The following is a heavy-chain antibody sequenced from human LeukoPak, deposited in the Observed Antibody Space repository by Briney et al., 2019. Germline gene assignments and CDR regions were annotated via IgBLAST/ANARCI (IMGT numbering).Heavy chain of an antibody. CDR3: ARQRYSSGWYPGAFDF. Sequence: KPGGSLRLSCAASGFTFKTYTMHWVRQAPGMGLEWVSSISSSSSYIFYADSVKGRFTISRDNAKNSLYLQMSSLRAEDAAVYYCARQRYSSGWYPGAFDFWGQGTMVTVSS. J-gene: IGHJ3*01. CDR1: GFTFKTYT. D-gene: IGHD6-19*01. V-gene: IGHV3-21*01. CDR2: ISSSSSYI.